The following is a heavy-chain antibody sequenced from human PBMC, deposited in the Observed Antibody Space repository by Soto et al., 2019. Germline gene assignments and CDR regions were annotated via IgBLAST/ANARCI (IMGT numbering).Heavy chain of an antibody. CDR1: GGSISPCY. J-gene: IGHJ4*02. CDR3: TRGGDPYKTGH. CDR2: IHYSGST. D-gene: IGHD2-21*01. Sequence: SETLCLTCTVSGGSISPCYWSWIRQPPGKGLEWIGFIHYSGSTNYNPSLKGRVTMSVDTSKNQFSLKLTSVNTADTAIYYCTRGGDPYKTGHWGQGTLVTVSS. V-gene: IGHV4-59*01.